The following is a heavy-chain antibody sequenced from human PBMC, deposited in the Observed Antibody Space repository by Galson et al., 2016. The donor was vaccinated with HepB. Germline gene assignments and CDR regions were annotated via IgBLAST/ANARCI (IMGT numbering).Heavy chain of an antibody. CDR3: ARCYYNAMDV. V-gene: IGHV3-30-3*01. CDR2: LMHVGGEK. J-gene: IGHJ6*02. Sequence: SLRLSCAASGFSLSSYGMQWVRQAPGKGLEWVAVLMHVGGEKDYGDSVKGRFTISRDDSKNTLHLQMNSLRGDDTAVYYCARCYYNAMDVWGQGATVTVSS. CDR1: GFSLSSYG.